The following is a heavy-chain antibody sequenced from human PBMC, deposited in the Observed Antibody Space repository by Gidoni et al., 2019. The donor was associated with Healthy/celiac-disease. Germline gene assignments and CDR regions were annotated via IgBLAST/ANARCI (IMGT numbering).Heavy chain of an antibody. CDR2: IYTSGST. J-gene: IGHJ4*02. Sequence: QVQLQASGPGLVKPSQTLSLTCTLSGGSISSGSYYWSWIRQPAGKGLEWIGRIYTSGSTNYNPSLKSRVTMSVDTSKNQFSLKLSSVTAADTAVYYCARDRNWNDVPGFDYWGQGTLVTVSS. CDR3: ARDRNWNDVPGFDY. D-gene: IGHD1-1*01. CDR1: GGSISSGSYY. V-gene: IGHV4-61*02.